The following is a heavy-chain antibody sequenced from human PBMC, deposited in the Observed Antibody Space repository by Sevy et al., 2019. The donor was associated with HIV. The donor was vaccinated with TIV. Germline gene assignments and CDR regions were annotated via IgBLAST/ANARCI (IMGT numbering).Heavy chain of an antibody. Sequence: SVKVSCKASGGTFSSYAISWVRQAPGQGLEWMGGIIPIFGTANYAQKFQGRVTITADRSTSTAYMELSSLRSEDTAVYYCARINPVDRMYYFDYWGQGTLVTVSS. CDR2: IIPIFGTA. CDR3: ARINPVDRMYYFDY. CDR1: GGTFSSYA. J-gene: IGHJ4*02. D-gene: IGHD2-15*01. V-gene: IGHV1-69*06.